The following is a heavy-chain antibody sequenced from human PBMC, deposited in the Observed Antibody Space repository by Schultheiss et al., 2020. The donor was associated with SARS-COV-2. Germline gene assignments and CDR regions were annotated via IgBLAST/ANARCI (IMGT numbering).Heavy chain of an antibody. CDR2: INPNSGGT. D-gene: IGHD1-14*01. J-gene: IGHJ6*02. V-gene: IGHV1-2*02. CDR1: GYTFTGYY. CDR3: ARRTGPYGMDV. Sequence: ASVKVSCKASGYTFTGYYMHWVRQAPGQGLEWMGWINPNSGGTNYAQKFQGRVTITADESTSTAYMELSSLRSEDTAVYYCARRTGPYGMDVWGQGTTVTVSS.